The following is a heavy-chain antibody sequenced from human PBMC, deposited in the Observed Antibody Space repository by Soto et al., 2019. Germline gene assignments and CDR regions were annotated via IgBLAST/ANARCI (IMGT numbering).Heavy chain of an antibody. V-gene: IGHV3-30*18. CDR2: ISYDGSNK. CDR1: GFTFSSYG. Sequence: GGSLRLSCAASGFTFSSYGMHWVRQAPGKGLEWVAVISYDGSNKYYADSVKGRFTISRDNSKNTLYLQMNSLRAEDTAVYYCAKDHRHERKFDYWGQGTLVTVSS. CDR3: AKDHRHERKFDY. D-gene: IGHD1-1*01. J-gene: IGHJ4*02.